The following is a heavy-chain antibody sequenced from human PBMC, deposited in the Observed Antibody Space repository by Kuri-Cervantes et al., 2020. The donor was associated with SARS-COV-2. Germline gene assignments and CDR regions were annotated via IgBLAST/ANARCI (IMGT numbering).Heavy chain of an antibody. CDR1: GGSISGGGYY. D-gene: IGHD3-10*01. V-gene: IGHV4-39*01. Sequence: SETLSLTCTVSGGSISGGGYYWGWIRQPPGKGLEFIGTIYYDGRTYYNTSLKSRVTISVDTSKNQFSLKLSSVTAAVTAVYYCARGWDYGSGSYYPRGDYGMDVWGQGTTVTVSS. CDR2: IYYDGRT. CDR3: ARGWDYGSGSYYPRGDYGMDV. J-gene: IGHJ6*02.